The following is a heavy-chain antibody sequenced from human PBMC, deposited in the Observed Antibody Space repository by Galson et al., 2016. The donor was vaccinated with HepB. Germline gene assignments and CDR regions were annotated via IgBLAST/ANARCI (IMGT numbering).Heavy chain of an antibody. CDR1: GISFDSHG. J-gene: IGHJ2*01. CDR2: VWADGGNK. V-gene: IGHV3-33*01. D-gene: IGHD3-10*01. Sequence: LRLSCAASGISFDSHGMHWVRQAPGKGLEWVAVVWADGGNKYYADFVQDRFAISRDNSKNTVDLQMTSLRAEDTAVYYCASGIAVTTSNSFWYFDLWGRGTLVTVSS. CDR3: ASGIAVTTSNSFWYFDL.